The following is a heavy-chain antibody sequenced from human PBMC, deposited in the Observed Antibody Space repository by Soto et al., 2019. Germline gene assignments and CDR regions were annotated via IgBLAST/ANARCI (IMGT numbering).Heavy chain of an antibody. V-gene: IGHV3-30*09. CDR3: ARASSGSYPNFDY. CDR1: GFIFRSYA. CDR2: ITYDGANG. J-gene: IGHJ4*02. D-gene: IGHD1-26*01. Sequence: GSLRLSCLASGFIFRSYAMHWVRQAPGKGLEWVAVITYDGANGYYADSVRGRFAISRDNSKSTLFLQMNSLRPEDTAVYYCARASSGSYPNFDYWGQGTLVTVSS.